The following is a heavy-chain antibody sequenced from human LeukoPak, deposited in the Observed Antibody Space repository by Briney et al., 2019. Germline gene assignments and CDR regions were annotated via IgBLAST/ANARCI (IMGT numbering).Heavy chain of an antibody. V-gene: IGHV4-59*12. Sequence: SETLSLTCTVSGGSISSYYWSWIRQPPGKGLEWIGYIYYSGSTNYNPSLKSRVTMSVDTSKNQFSLKLSSVTAADTAVYYCARNQQLVRWYFDLWGRGTLVTVSS. CDR3: ARNQQLVRWYFDL. D-gene: IGHD6-13*01. J-gene: IGHJ2*01. CDR1: GGSISSYY. CDR2: IYYSGST.